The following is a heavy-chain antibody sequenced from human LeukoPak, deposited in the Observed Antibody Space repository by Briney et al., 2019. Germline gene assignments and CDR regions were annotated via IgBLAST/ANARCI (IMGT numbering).Heavy chain of an antibody. D-gene: IGHD3-10*01. CDR2: INHSGST. J-gene: IGHJ4*02. Sequence: SETLSLTCAVSGGSFSGYYWSWIRQPPGKGLEWIGEINHSGSTNYNPSLKSRVTISVDTSKNQFSLKLSSVTAADTAVYYCARDLGSGSYYFDYWGQGTLVTVSS. CDR1: GGSFSGYY. CDR3: ARDLGSGSYYFDY. V-gene: IGHV4-34*01.